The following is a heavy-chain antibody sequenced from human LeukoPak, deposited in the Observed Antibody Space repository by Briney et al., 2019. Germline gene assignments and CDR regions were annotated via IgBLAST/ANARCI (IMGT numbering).Heavy chain of an antibody. Sequence: SETLSLTCTVSGYSISSGYYWGWIRQPPGKGLEWIGSIYHSGSTNYNPSLKSRVTISVDRSKNQFSLKLSSVTAADTAVYYCARAYYDILTGYYHWGQGTLVTVSS. CDR2: IYHSGST. CDR1: GYSISSGYY. D-gene: IGHD3-9*01. V-gene: IGHV4-38-2*02. CDR3: ARAYYDILTGYYH. J-gene: IGHJ4*02.